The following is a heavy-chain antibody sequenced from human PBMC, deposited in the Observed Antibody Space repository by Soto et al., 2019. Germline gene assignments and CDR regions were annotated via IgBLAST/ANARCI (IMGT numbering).Heavy chain of an antibody. V-gene: IGHV4-34*01. D-gene: IGHD3-16*02. CDR2: INHSGST. CDR3: ARGRVIVRACDY. CDR1: GGSFSGYY. J-gene: IGHJ4*02. Sequence: SETLSLTCAVYGGSFSGYYWSWIRQPPGKGLEWIGEINHSGSTNYNPSLKSRVTISVDTSKNQFSLKLSSVTAADTAVYYCARGRVIVRACDYWGQGTLVTVSS.